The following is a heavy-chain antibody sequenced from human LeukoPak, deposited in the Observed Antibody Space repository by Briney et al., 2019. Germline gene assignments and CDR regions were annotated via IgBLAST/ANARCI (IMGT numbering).Heavy chain of an antibody. J-gene: IGHJ5*02. Sequence: SVTLSLTCTVSGGSISSGDYYWGWIRQPPGKGLEWIGYIYYSGSTYYNPSLKSPVTISVDTSKNQFSLKLSSVTAADTAVYYCARWCTSCYTIQTWGQGTLVTVSS. CDR1: GGSISSGDYY. V-gene: IGHV4-30-4*08. CDR2: IYYSGST. CDR3: ARWCTSCYTIQT. D-gene: IGHD2-2*02.